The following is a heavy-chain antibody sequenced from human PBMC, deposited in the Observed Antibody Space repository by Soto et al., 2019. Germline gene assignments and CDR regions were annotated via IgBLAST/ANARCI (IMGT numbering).Heavy chain of an antibody. CDR3: ARHFHYDFWSGRTLGFDY. D-gene: IGHD3-3*01. CDR2: IYYSGST. Sequence: SETLSLTCTVSGGSISRYYWSWIRQPPGKGLEWIGYIYYSGSTNYNPSLKSRVTISVDTSKNQFSPKLSSVTAADTAVYYCARHFHYDFWSGRTLGFDYWGQGTLVTVSS. V-gene: IGHV4-59*08. CDR1: GGSISRYY. J-gene: IGHJ4*02.